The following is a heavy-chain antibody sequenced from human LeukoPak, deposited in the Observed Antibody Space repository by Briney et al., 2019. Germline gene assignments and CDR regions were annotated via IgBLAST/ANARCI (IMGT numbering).Heavy chain of an antibody. CDR3: ARDMDYCSGGSCYLYFQH. CDR2: INPNSGGT. D-gene: IGHD2-15*01. J-gene: IGHJ1*01. V-gene: IGHV1-2*02. Sequence: ASVTVSCKASGYTFTGYYMHWVRQAPGQGLEWMGWINPNSGGTNYAQKFQGRVTMTRDTSISTAYMELSRLRSDDTAVYYCARDMDYCSGGSCYLYFQHWGQGTLVTVSS. CDR1: GYTFTGYY.